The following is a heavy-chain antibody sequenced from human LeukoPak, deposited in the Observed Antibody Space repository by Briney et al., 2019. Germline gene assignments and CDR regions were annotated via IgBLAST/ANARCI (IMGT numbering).Heavy chain of an antibody. CDR2: INSDGSST. D-gene: IGHD6-19*01. Sequence: GGSLRLSCAASGFRFSDYYMTWIRQVPGQGLVWVSRINSDGSSTSYADSVKGRFTVSRDNAKNTLYLQMNSLRAEDTAVYFCARVIGKYSSGWYLDHWGQGTLVTVSS. CDR1: GFRFSDYY. J-gene: IGHJ4*02. V-gene: IGHV3-74*01. CDR3: ARVIGKYSSGWYLDH.